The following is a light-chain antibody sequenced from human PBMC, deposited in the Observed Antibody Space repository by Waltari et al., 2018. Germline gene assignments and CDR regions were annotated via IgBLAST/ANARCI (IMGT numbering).Light chain of an antibody. CDR1: QSVSSTY. CDR2: GAS. J-gene: IGKJ2*01. CDR3: QQYGSSTYT. Sequence: ESVLTQSPGTLSLSPGERATLSCRASQSVSSTYLAWYQQKPGQAPRLLIYGASCRATGIPDRFSGSGSGADFTLTISRLEPEDFAVYYCQQYGSSTYTFGQGTKLEIK. V-gene: IGKV3-20*01.